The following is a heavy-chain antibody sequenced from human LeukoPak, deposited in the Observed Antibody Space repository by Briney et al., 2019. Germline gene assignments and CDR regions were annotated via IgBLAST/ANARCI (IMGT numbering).Heavy chain of an antibody. CDR3: SRQSVTAARVDWFDP. V-gene: IGHV3-23*01. CDR2: ISTSGGTT. Sequence: GGSLRLSCAASGFTFSNYAMSWVRQAPGKGLEWVSAISTSGGTTYYTDSVKGRFTISRDNSKNTLYLQMNSLRAEDTAIYYCSRQSVTAARVDWFDPWGQGTLVTVSS. J-gene: IGHJ5*02. D-gene: IGHD2-2*01. CDR1: GFTFSNYA.